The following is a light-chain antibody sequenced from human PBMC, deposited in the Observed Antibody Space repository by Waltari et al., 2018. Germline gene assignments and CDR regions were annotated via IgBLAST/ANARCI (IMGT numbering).Light chain of an antibody. CDR1: SSNIGSTY. V-gene: IGLV1-44*01. CDR2: TNS. CDR3: AAWDGSLNGYV. Sequence: QSVLTQPPSASGTPGQRVTIPCFGRSSNIGSTYETWSQQPPGTAPKLLIYTNSQRPSWVPDRFSGSKSGASASLAISGLQSEDEADYYCAAWDGSLNGYVFGAGTKVTVL. J-gene: IGLJ1*01.